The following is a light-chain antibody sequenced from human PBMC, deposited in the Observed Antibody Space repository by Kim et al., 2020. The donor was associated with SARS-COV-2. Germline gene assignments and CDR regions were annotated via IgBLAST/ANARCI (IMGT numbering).Light chain of an antibody. J-gene: IGKJ5*01. V-gene: IGKV3-20*01. CDR3: QQYGSSPDT. CDR2: GAS. CDR1: QRVRGSY. Sequence: SPGESATLSCRASQRVRGSYLAWFQQKPGQAPRLLIYGASRSATGIPDRFSGSGSGTDFTLTISRVEPEDFVMYYCQQYGSSPDTFGQGTRLEIK.